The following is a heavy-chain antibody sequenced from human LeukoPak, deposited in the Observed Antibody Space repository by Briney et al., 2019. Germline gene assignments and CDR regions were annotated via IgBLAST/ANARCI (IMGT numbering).Heavy chain of an antibody. D-gene: IGHD3-10*01. CDR3: ARPGGYYGSGSYLDY. CDR2: ISGSSSTI. J-gene: IGHJ4*02. CDR1: GFTFSSSS. V-gene: IGHV3-48*01. Sequence: GGSLRLSCAASGFTFSSSSMNWVRQAPGKGLEWLSYISGSSSTIYYADSVKGRFTISRDNAKNSLYLQMNSLRAEDTAVYYCARPGGYYGSGSYLDYWGQGTLVTVSS.